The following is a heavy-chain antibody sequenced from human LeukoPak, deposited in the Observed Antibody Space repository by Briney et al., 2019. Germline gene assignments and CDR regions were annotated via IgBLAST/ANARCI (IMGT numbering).Heavy chain of an antibody. V-gene: IGHV1-2*02. Sequence: ASVKVSCKASGYTFTGYYMHWVRQAPGQGLEWMGWINPDSGGTNYAQKFQGRVTMTRDTSISTAYMELSRLRSDDTAVYYCARADDDILTGYYSSSYSDYWGQGTLVTVSS. CDR2: INPDSGGT. CDR1: GYTFTGYY. D-gene: IGHD3-9*01. CDR3: ARADDDILTGYYSSSYSDY. J-gene: IGHJ4*02.